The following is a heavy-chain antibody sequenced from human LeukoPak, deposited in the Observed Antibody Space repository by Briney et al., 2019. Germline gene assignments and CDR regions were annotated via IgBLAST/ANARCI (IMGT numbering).Heavy chain of an antibody. J-gene: IGHJ4*02. CDR1: GGTFSSYA. Sequence: SVKVSCKASGGTFSSYAISWVRQAPGQGLEWMGGIIPIFGTANYAQKFQGRVTITADESTSTAYMELGSLRSEDTAVYYCARGGHQRYFGWLSDYWGQGTLVTVSS. D-gene: IGHD3-9*01. CDR2: IIPIFGTA. V-gene: IGHV1-69*13. CDR3: ARGGHQRYFGWLSDY.